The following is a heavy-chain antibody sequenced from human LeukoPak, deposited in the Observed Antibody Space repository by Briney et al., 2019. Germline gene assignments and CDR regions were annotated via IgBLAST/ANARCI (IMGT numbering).Heavy chain of an antibody. J-gene: IGHJ4*02. V-gene: IGHV1-46*01. CDR3: AKLATSDTGETY. D-gene: IGHD3-16*01. CDR2: INPSGDST. CDR1: GYTFTINH. Sequence: ASVKVSCKASGYTFTINHIHWVRQAPGQGLEWMGVINPSGDSTTYAQNFQGRVTMTRDTSTSTVYMELRSLRSEDTAIYYCAKLATSDTGETYWGQGPLVTVSS.